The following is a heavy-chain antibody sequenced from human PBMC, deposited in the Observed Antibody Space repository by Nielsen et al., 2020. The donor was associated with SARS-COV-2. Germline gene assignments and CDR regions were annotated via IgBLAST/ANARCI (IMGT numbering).Heavy chain of an antibody. CDR3: ARDRNIAATDPFFDY. Sequence: GESLKISCAASGFSVSSDSMSWVRQALGKGLEWVSVIYRSGATNYADSVRGRFTISGDDSKNTLYLQMTSLRAEDTAVYYCARDRNIAATDPFFDYWGRGTLVTVSS. V-gene: IGHV3-53*01. D-gene: IGHD6-13*01. J-gene: IGHJ4*02. CDR1: GFSVSSDS. CDR2: IYRSGAT.